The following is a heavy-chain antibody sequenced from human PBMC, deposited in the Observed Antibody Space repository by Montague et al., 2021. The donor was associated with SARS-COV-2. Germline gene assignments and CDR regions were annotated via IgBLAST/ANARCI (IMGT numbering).Heavy chain of an antibody. J-gene: IGHJ4*02. V-gene: IGHV4-4*07. CDR2: IYSSGGT. CDR3: ARGVVAAPPDGDS. CDR1: GEPISGFF. D-gene: IGHD2-15*01. Sequence: SETLSLTCSVSGEPISGFFWNWIRQPAGKGLEWIGRIYSSGGTDYNPSLESRVTMSVDTSKNQFSLKVNSVTAADTAMYYCARGVVAAPPDGDSGGRGTLVTVSS.